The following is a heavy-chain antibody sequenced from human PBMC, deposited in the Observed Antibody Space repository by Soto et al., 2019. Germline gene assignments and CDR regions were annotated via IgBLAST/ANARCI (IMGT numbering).Heavy chain of an antibody. CDR1: GFTFSTYT. CDR2: TSSSSTYI. J-gene: IGHJ4*02. CDR3: ARLGRGGPNDFDY. Sequence: EVHLVESGGGLVKPGGSLRLSCAASGFTFSTYTMNWVRQAPGKGLEWVSSTSSSSTYIDYADSMKGRFTTSRDNAKNSLYLQRNSLRAEDTSVYYCARLGRGGPNDFDYWGQGTLVTVSS. D-gene: IGHD7-27*01. V-gene: IGHV3-21*06.